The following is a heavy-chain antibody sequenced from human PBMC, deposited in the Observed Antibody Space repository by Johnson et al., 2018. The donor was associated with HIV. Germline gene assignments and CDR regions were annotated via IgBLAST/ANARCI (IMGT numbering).Heavy chain of an antibody. Sequence: MQLVESGGGVVQPGRSLSLSFTASGFTFSSYAMSWVRQAPGKGLEWVSAIGTAGDTYYPGSVKGRFTISRDNSKNTLYLQMNSLRAEDTAVYYCAKDRGYGGNLDAFDIWGQGTMVTVSS. J-gene: IGHJ3*02. D-gene: IGHD4-23*01. CDR1: GFTFSSYA. V-gene: IGHV3-23*04. CDR3: AKDRGYGGNLDAFDI. CDR2: IGTAGDT.